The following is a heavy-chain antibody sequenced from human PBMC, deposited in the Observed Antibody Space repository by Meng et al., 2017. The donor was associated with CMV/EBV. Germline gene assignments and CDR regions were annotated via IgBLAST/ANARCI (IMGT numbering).Heavy chain of an antibody. J-gene: IGHJ5*02. CDR1: GFTFSNAW. Sequence: GESLKISCAASGFTFSNAWMSWVRQAPGKGLEWVSVIYSGGSTYYADSVKGRFTISRDNSKNTLYLQMNSLRAKDTAVYYCARVPAAEAFDPWGQGTLVTVSS. CDR3: ARVPAAEAFDP. CDR2: IYSGGST. D-gene: IGHD6-13*01. V-gene: IGHV3-53*01.